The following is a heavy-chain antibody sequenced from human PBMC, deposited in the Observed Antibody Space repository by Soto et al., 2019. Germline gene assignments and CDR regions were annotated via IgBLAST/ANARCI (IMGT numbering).Heavy chain of an antibody. CDR1: SGSISTGGSS. Sequence: GPGPLKTSETLSLTCAVSSGSISTGGSSWSWIRQPPGKGLEWIGYIFHSGYTYYNPSLTSRVIISVDRSKNQFSLKLSSVTAADTAVYYCARQDRVVAEGRWFDPWGQGTLVTVSS. CDR2: IFHSGYT. V-gene: IGHV4-30-2*01. CDR3: ARQDRVVAEGRWFDP. D-gene: IGHD2-15*01. J-gene: IGHJ5*02.